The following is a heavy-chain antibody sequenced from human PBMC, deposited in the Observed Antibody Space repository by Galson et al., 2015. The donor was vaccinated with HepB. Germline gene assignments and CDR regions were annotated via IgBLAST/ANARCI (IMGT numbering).Heavy chain of an antibody. Sequence: SVKVSCKASGFTFTSSAVQWVRQARGQRLEWIGWIVVGSGNTNYAQKFQERVTITRDMSTSTAYMELSSLRSEDTAVYYCAALIRAAAGTDAFDIWGQGTMVTVSS. V-gene: IGHV1-58*01. J-gene: IGHJ3*02. CDR1: GFTFTSSA. CDR3: AALIRAAAGTDAFDI. D-gene: IGHD6-13*01. CDR2: IVVGSGNT.